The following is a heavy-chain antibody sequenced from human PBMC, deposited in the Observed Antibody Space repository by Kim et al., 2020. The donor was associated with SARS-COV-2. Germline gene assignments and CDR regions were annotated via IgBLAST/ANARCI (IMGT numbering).Heavy chain of an antibody. J-gene: IGHJ4*02. V-gene: IGHV3-48*01. CDR3: ARDLKYAFDY. Sequence: GGXLRLSCAASGFTFSSFSMNWVRLAPGKGLEWVSYISGGSNIIDYADSVKGRFTISRDNAKNSLYLQMNSLRGEDTAVYYCARDLKYAFDYWGQGTMVTVSS. CDR1: GFTFSSFS. CDR2: ISGGSNII. D-gene: IGHD2-2*01.